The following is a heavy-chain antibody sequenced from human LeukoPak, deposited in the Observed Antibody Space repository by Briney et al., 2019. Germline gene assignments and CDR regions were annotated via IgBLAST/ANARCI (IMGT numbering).Heavy chain of an antibody. CDR3: ARGIGLQYDTSGYYYYAFDM. CDR1: GGSISSYY. CDR2: IYYSGST. V-gene: IGHV4-59*01. Sequence: SETLSLTCTVSGGSISSYYWSWTRQSPGKGLEWIGYIYYSGSTDYNPSLKSRVTISVDTSKNQFSLRLSSVTAADTAVYYCARGIGLQYDTSGYYYYAFDMWGQGTMVTVSS. J-gene: IGHJ3*02. D-gene: IGHD3-22*01.